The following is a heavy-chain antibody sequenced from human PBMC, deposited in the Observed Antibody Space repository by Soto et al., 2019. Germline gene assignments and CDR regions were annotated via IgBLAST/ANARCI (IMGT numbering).Heavy chain of an antibody. Sequence: GGSLRLSCAASGFTFDDYAMHWFRQAPGKGLEWVSGISWNSGSIGYADSVKGRFTISRDNAKNSLYLQMNSLRAEDTALYYCAKDIGSGSPVNYGMDVWGQGTTVTVSS. V-gene: IGHV3-9*01. CDR3: AKDIGSGSPVNYGMDV. CDR1: GFTFDDYA. CDR2: ISWNSGSI. J-gene: IGHJ6*02. D-gene: IGHD3-10*01.